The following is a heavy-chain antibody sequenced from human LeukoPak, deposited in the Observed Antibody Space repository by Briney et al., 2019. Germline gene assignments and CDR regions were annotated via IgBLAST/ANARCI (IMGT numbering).Heavy chain of an antibody. CDR1: GFTFSSYG. V-gene: IGHV3-30*03. CDR2: ISYDGSNK. D-gene: IGHD1-1*01. CDR3: ARAPQYQLIDY. Sequence: GGSLRLSCAASGFTFSSYGMHWVRQAPGKGLEWVAVISYDGSNKYYADSVKGRFTISRDNSKNTLYLQMNSLRAEDTAVYYCARAPQYQLIDYWGQGTLVTVSS. J-gene: IGHJ4*02.